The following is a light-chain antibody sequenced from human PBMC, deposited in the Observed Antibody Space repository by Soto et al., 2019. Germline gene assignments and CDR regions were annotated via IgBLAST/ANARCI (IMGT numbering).Light chain of an antibody. J-gene: IGKJ2*01. CDR3: HQYGSSRL. V-gene: IGKV3-20*01. CDR1: QSVSSSY. Sequence: EIVLTQSPGTLSLSPGERATLSCRASQSVSSSYLAWYQQKPGQAPRLLIYGASSRDTGIPDRFSGSGSGTDFTLTISRLESEDFAVYYCHQYGSSRLFGQGTTLEIK. CDR2: GAS.